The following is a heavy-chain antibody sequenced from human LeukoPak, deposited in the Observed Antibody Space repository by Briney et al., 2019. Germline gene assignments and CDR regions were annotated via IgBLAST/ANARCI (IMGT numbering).Heavy chain of an antibody. CDR1: GGSISSGGYY. D-gene: IGHD6-6*01. CDR3: ARDFSIAGRNWFDP. CDR2: IYHSGST. V-gene: IGHV4-30-2*01. J-gene: IGHJ5*02. Sequence: SETLSLTCTVSGGSISSGGYYWSWIRQPPGKGLEWIGYIYHSGSTYYNPSLKSRVTISVDRFKNQFSLKLSSVTAADTAMYYCARDFSIAGRNWFDPWGQGTLVTVSS.